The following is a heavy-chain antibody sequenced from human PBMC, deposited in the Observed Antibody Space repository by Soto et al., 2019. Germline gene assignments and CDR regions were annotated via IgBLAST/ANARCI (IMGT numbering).Heavy chain of an antibody. CDR1: GYSFTSYW. J-gene: IGHJ6*02. D-gene: IGHD6-6*01. CDR3: ARHHYSSSPSDYYGMDV. CDR2: IYPGDSDT. Sequence: PGESLKISCKGSGYSFTSYWIGWVRQMPGKGLEWMGIIYPGDSDTRYSPSFQGQVTISADKSISTAYLQWSSLKASDTAMYYCARHHYSSSPSDYYGMDVWGQGTTVTVSS. V-gene: IGHV5-51*01.